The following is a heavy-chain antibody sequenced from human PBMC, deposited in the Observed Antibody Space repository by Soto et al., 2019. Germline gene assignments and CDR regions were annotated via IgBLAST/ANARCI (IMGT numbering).Heavy chain of an antibody. CDR3: ARYLRIARAPLDYGDYVRGLGLGDAFDI. Sequence: GGSLRLSCAASGFTFSSYAMSWVRQAPGKGLEWVSAISGSGGSTYYADSVKGRFTISRDNSKNTLYLQMNSLRAEDTAVYYCARYLRIARAPLDYGDYVRGLGLGDAFDIWGQGTMVTVSS. CDR1: GFTFSSYA. V-gene: IGHV3-23*01. J-gene: IGHJ3*02. D-gene: IGHD4-17*01. CDR2: ISGSGGST.